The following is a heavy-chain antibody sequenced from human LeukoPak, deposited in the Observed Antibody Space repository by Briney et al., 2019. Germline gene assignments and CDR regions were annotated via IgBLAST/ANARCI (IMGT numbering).Heavy chain of an antibody. CDR1: GYTFTRHS. D-gene: IGHD6-19*01. V-gene: IGHV1-46*01. J-gene: IGHJ4*02. CDR2: INPNGGRT. CDR3: ARDNNGWAWDY. Sequence: ASVKVSCKTSGYTFTRHSMHWVRQAPGQGLEWMGIINPNGGRTTYAQKIQGRVTMTGDMSTGTMYMEMSSLRSGDTAVYYCARDNNGWAWDYWGQGTLVTVPS.